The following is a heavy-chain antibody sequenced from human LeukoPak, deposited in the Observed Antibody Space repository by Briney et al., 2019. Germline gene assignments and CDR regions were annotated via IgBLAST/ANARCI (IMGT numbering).Heavy chain of an antibody. D-gene: IGHD3-10*02. CDR2: IYTSGST. CDR1: GASISSTTYY. Sequence: PSETLSLTCTVSGASISSTTYYWGWIRQPPRKGLEWIGRIYTSGSTNYNPSLRSRVTISVDTSKNQFSLKLSSVTAADTAVYYCARAGLVGSGSPMGTYYYYYYMDVWGKGTTVTISS. J-gene: IGHJ6*03. V-gene: IGHV4-39*07. CDR3: ARAGLVGSGSPMGTYYYYYYMDV.